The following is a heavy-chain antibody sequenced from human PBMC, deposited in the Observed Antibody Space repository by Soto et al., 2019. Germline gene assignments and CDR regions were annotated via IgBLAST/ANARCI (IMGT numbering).Heavy chain of an antibody. Sequence: SETLSLTCAVYGGSFSGYYWSWIRQPPGKGLEWIGEINHSGSTNYNPSLKSRVTISVDTSKNQFSLKLSSVTAADTAVYYCAGFDSSTRTVDYWGQGTLVTVSS. CDR3: AGFDSSTRTVDY. D-gene: IGHD2-2*01. CDR1: GGSFSGYY. V-gene: IGHV4-34*01. J-gene: IGHJ4*02. CDR2: INHSGST.